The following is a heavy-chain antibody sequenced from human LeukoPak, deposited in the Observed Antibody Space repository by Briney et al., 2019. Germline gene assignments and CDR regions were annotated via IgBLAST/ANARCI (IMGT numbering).Heavy chain of an antibody. D-gene: IGHD1-26*01. CDR1: GGTFSSYA. CDR2: ITPIFGTA. J-gene: IGHJ4*02. CDR3: AREGSGSYYFDY. Sequence: SVKVSCKASGGTFSSYAISWVRQAPGQGLEWMGGITPIFGTANYAQKFQGRVTITADESTSTAYMELSSLRSEDTAVYYCAREGSGSYYFDYWGQGTLVTVSS. V-gene: IGHV1-69*13.